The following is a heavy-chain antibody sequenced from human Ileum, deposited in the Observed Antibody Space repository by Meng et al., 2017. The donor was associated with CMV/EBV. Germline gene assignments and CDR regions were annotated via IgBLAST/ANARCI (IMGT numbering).Heavy chain of an antibody. J-gene: IGHJ4*02. CDR1: GGSLSRANW. CDR3: TTGSAYSPPGQFHQ. V-gene: IGHV4-4*02. Sequence: QLQLQESGPGLVKPSGTLSLTCAVSGGSLSRANWWTWVRQTPGKGLEWIGEVYRGGNAMYNPSLQSRLTISVDDSTNQVSLRLRSVTAADTAMYYCTTGSAYSPPGQFHQWGQGTLVTVSS. CDR2: VYRGGNA. D-gene: IGHD3-22*01.